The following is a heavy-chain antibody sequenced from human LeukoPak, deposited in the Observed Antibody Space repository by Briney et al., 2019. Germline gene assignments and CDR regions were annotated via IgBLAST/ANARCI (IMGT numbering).Heavy chain of an antibody. D-gene: IGHD3-22*01. Sequence: GTSLRLSCAASGFTFSSYGMHWVRQAPGKGLEWVALIWYEGNTKKYADSVKGRITIFRDNSKNTLYLEMNSLRAEDTAVYYCARGWGSSVYASAFDIWGQGTMVTISS. CDR2: IWYEGNTK. V-gene: IGHV3-33*01. CDR1: GFTFSSYG. J-gene: IGHJ3*02. CDR3: ARGWGSSVYASAFDI.